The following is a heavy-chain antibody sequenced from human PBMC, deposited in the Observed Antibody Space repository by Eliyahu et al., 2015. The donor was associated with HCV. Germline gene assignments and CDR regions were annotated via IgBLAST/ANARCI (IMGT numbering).Heavy chain of an antibody. D-gene: IGHD3-10*01. CDR2: IKSKTDGGTT. J-gene: IGHJ6*03. CDR3: TTGAPGGFDYYLDV. Sequence: EVQLVESGGGLVKPGGSLRLSCAASGXXFSKAWXSWVRQAPGKGLGWXGXIKSKTDGGTTDYAAPVKGRFTISRDXSKSTLYLQMNSLKTEDTAVYYCTTGAPGGFDYYLDVWGQGTTVTVSS. V-gene: IGHV3-15*01. CDR1: GXXFSKAW.